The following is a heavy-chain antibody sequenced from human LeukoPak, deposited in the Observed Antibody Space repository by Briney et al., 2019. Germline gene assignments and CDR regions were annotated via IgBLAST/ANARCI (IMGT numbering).Heavy chain of an antibody. CDR2: IKQDGSEK. CDR3: ARDAYRANYSLFDY. J-gene: IGHJ4*02. D-gene: IGHD4/OR15-4a*01. Sequence: PGGSLRLSCAASGFTFSSYWMSWVRQAPGKGLEWVANIKQDGSEKYYVDSVKGRFTISRDNAKNSLYLQMNSLRAEDTAVYYCARDAYRANYSLFDYWGQGTLVTVSS. V-gene: IGHV3-7*01. CDR1: GFTFSSYW.